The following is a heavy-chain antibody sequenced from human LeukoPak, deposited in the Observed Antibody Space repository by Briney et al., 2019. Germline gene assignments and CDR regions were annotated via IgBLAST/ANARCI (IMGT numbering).Heavy chain of an antibody. D-gene: IGHD5-12*01. CDR2: INHSGST. Sequence: PSETLSLTCAVYGGSFSGYYWSWIRQPPGKGLEWIGEINHSGSTNYNPSLKSRVTISVDTSKNQFSLKLSSVTAADTAVYYCARDAEYSGYDQTGYYYYYMDVWGKGTTVTVSS. J-gene: IGHJ6*03. V-gene: IGHV4-34*01. CDR3: ARDAEYSGYDQTGYYYYYMDV. CDR1: GGSFSGYY.